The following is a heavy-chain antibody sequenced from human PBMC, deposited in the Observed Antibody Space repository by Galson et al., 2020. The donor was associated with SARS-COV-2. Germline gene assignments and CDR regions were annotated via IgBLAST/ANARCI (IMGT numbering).Heavy chain of an antibody. Sequence: QLGESLKISCAASGFTFRSYAMHWVRQAPGKGLEWVAVISSDGTNKYYADSVKGRFTISRDNSKNTLYLQMNSLRAEDTAVYYCARVGGAARPHYYMDVWGKGTTVTVSS. CDR3: ARVGGAARPHYYMDV. D-gene: IGHD6-6*01. J-gene: IGHJ6*03. CDR2: ISSDGTNK. CDR1: GFTFRSYA. V-gene: IGHV3-30*04.